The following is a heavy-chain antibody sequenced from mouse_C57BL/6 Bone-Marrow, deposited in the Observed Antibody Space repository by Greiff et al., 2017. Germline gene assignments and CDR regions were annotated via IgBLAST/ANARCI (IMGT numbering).Heavy chain of an antibody. Sequence: VQLQQSGAELVKPGASVKMSCKASGYTFTSYWLTWVKQRPGQGLEWIGDIYPGSGSTNYNEKFKSKATLTVDTSSSTAYMQLSSLTSEDSAVYYCARAYYRNYWYVDVWGTGTAVTVSS. CDR2: IYPGSGST. V-gene: IGHV1-55*01. CDR3: ARAYYRNYWYVDV. J-gene: IGHJ1*03. D-gene: IGHD2-14*01. CDR1: GYTFTSYW.